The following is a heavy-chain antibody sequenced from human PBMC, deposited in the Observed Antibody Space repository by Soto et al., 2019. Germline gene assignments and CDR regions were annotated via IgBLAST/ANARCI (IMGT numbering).Heavy chain of an antibody. V-gene: IGHV3-21*01. CDR1: GFTFSSYS. Sequence: EVPLVESGGGLVKPGGSLRLSCAASGFTFSSYSMNWVRQAPGKGLEWVSSISSSSSYIYYADSVKGRFTISRDNAKNSLYLQMNSLRAEDTAVYYCARDSYYDSSGYDAFDIWGQGTMVTVSS. CDR2: ISSSSSYI. CDR3: ARDSYYDSSGYDAFDI. D-gene: IGHD3-22*01. J-gene: IGHJ3*02.